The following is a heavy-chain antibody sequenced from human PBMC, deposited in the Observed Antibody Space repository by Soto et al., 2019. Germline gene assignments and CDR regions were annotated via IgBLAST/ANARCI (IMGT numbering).Heavy chain of an antibody. J-gene: IGHJ4*02. D-gene: IGHD3-10*01. V-gene: IGHV3-48*03. CDR1: GFTFNDFE. CDR3: ARGFGRFNY. Sequence: EVQLLESGGGLVQPGGSLRLSCGVSGFTFNDFEMNWVRQAPGKGLEWLAYIDGSGTTKKYADSVRGRFTISRDNPNNSRFLRTSSLSAADTAIYFCARGFGRFNYWGQGTLVSVSS. CDR2: IDGSGTTK.